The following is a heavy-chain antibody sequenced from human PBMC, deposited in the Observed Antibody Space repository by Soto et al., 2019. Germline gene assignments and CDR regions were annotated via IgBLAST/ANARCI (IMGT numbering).Heavy chain of an antibody. CDR1: FFSLKSSGVG. CDR3: AHKEYYFDTGTYYNVRWFDP. J-gene: IGHJ5*02. Sequence: XGPTLLNPTQTLPLTCTFSFFSLKSSGVGVAWIRQPPGKALEWLALVYWSDEKRYSPSLKNRLTITKDTSKNEVVLTMTNMDPLDTATYYCAHKEYYFDTGTYYNVRWFDPWGQGILVTVSS. D-gene: IGHD3-10*01. V-gene: IGHV2-5*01. CDR2: VYWSDEK.